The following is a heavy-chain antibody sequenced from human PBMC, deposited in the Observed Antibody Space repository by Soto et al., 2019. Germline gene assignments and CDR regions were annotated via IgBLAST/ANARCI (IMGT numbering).Heavy chain of an antibody. Sequence: EVQLVESGGGLVQPGGSLKLSCAASGFTFSGSARHWVRQASGKGLEWVGRIRSKANSYATAYAASVKGRFTLSRDDSKNTAYLPMNSLKTEDTAVYSCTRQGDIVDTMVYWGQGTLVTVSS. V-gene: IGHV3-73*01. J-gene: IGHJ4*02. CDR1: GFTFSGSA. CDR3: TRQGDIVDTMVY. D-gene: IGHD5-12*01. CDR2: IRSKANSYAT.